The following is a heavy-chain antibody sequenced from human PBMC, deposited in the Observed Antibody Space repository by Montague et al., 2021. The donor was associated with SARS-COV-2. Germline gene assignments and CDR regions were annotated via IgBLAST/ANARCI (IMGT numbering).Heavy chain of an antibody. CDR1: GGSISPYY. V-gene: IGHV4-59*12. D-gene: IGHD3-3*01. CDR2: TSYSGST. J-gene: IGHJ6*02. CDR3: ARWSEYYDSQYYYYAMDV. Sequence: SETLSLTCTVSGGSISPYYWSWIRQSPGKGLECIGYTSYSGSTDYNPSLKSRVTISIDTSKNQFSLKLSSVTAADTAVYYCARWSEYYDSQYYYYAMDVWGQGTTVTVSS.